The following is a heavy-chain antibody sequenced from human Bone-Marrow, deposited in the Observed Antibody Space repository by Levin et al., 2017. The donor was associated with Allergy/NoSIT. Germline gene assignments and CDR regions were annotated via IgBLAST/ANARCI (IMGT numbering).Heavy chain of an antibody. CDR3: ARAEYITIVRGVIIGAFDI. J-gene: IGHJ3*02. Sequence: KSSETLSLTCTVSGGSISGRNSYWGWIRQAPGKGLEWIANIYNSGSTYSNPSLKSRVTISEDTSKNQFSLNLNSVTAAETAVYYCARAEYITIVRGVIIGAFDIWGQGTMVAVSS. CDR1: GGSISGRNSY. D-gene: IGHD3-10*01. CDR2: IYNSGST. V-gene: IGHV4-39*07.